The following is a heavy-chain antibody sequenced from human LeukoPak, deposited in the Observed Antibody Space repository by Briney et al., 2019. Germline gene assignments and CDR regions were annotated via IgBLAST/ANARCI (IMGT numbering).Heavy chain of an antibody. J-gene: IGHJ6*02. CDR3: ARGSGDYYYYGMDV. CDR1: GGSISTYY. CDR2: INHSGST. D-gene: IGHD4-17*01. V-gene: IGHV4-34*01. Sequence: SETLSLTCTVSGGSISTYYWSWIRQPPGKGLEWIGEINHSGSTNYNPSLKSRVTISVDTSKNQFSLKLSSVTAADTAVYYCARGSGDYYYYGMDVWGQGTTVTVSS.